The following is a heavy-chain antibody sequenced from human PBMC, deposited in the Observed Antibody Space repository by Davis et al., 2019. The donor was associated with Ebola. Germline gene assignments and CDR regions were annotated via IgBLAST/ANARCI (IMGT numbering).Heavy chain of an antibody. Sequence: PGGSLRLSCAASGFTFSSYWMSWVRQAPGKGLEWVANIKQDGSEKYYVDSVKGRFTISRDNAKNSLYLQMNSLRAEDTAVYYCARAALPGIAVADRLPTFDYWGQGTLVTVSS. CDR3: ARAALPGIAVADRLPTFDY. CDR2: IKQDGSEK. D-gene: IGHD6-19*01. CDR1: GFTFSSYW. V-gene: IGHV3-7*01. J-gene: IGHJ4*02.